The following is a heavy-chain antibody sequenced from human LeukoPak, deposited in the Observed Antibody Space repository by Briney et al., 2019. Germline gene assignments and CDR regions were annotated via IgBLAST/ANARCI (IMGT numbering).Heavy chain of an antibody. CDR1: RDTSSSST. Sequence: SVKVSSKDPRDTSSSSTLSWVRHAPEQGREWRGGIIPIFGTANYAQKFQGRVTITADKSTSTAYMELSSVRSEDTAVYYCARTAVTGYFDYWGQGTLVTVSS. CDR3: ARTAVTGYFDY. V-gene: IGHV1-69*06. J-gene: IGHJ4*02. CDR2: IIPIFGTA. D-gene: IGHD6-13*01.